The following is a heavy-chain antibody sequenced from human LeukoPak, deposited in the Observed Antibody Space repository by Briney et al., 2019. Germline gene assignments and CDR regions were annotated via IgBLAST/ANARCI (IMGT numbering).Heavy chain of an antibody. CDR1: GFTFSSYG. Sequence: GGSLRLSCAASGFTFSSYGMHWVRQAPGKGLEWVAVIWYDGSNKYYADSVKGRFTISRDNSKNTLYLQMNSLRAEDTAVYYCARVSVSGIAVAGDVVDYWGQGTLVTVSS. J-gene: IGHJ4*02. V-gene: IGHV3-33*01. CDR2: IWYDGSNK. CDR3: ARVSVSGIAVAGDVVDY. D-gene: IGHD6-19*01.